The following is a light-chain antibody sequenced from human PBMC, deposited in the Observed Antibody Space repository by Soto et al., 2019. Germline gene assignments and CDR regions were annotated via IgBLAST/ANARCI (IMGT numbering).Light chain of an antibody. CDR3: MQTKELPVT. J-gene: IGKJ1*01. CDR1: QSVLHSDGKTH. V-gene: IGKV2-29*02. Sequence: DILLTQSPLSLSVTPGQPASISCSSSQSVLHSDGKTHLYWYLQRPGQSPHLLIYEVSRRFSGVPDRFSRSGSGKDFTLTVSRVEAEDVGVYYCMQTKELPVTFGQGTKVEI. CDR2: EVS.